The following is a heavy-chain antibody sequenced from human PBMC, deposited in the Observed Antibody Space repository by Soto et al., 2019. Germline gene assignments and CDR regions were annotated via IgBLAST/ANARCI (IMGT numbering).Heavy chain of an antibody. Sequence: GESLKSSCKGSVYSFTSYWIGWVRQMPGKGLEWMGIIYPGDSDTRYSPSFQGQVSIPADKSSSTAYLLWSSLKASHTAMYYCARQGAVWGGYYQEDNWLDHWGQGSLVTV. J-gene: IGHJ5*02. CDR3: ARQGAVWGGYYQEDNWLDH. D-gene: IGHD3-3*01. CDR1: VYSFTSYW. CDR2: IYPGDSDT. V-gene: IGHV5-51*01.